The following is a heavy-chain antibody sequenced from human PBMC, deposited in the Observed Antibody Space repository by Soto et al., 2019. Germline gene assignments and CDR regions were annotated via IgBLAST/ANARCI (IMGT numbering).Heavy chain of an antibody. Sequence: GGSLRLSCAASGFTFSDHYMDWVRQAPGKGLEWVGRTRNKANSYTTEYAASVKGRFTISRDDSKNSLYLQMNSLKTEDTAVYYCARGFENYDFWSGKKRRPYYYMDVWGKGTTVTVSS. J-gene: IGHJ6*03. CDR1: GFTFSDHY. CDR2: TRNKANSYTT. D-gene: IGHD3-3*01. CDR3: ARGFENYDFWSGKKRRPYYYMDV. V-gene: IGHV3-72*01.